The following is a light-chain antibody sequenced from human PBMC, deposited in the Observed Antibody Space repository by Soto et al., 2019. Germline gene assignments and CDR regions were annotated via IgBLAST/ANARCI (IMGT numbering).Light chain of an antibody. CDR2: DAS. CDR1: KRISSS. CDR3: QQRSSWIT. J-gene: IGKJ5*01. V-gene: IGKV3-11*01. Sequence: IVLTQSPTTLFLCPGETPVLPCRASKRISSSLSWYQQRPGQAPRLLIYDASNRAPGIPARFSGSGSGTVFTLTISSLEPEDFALYYCQQRSSWITFGQGTRLEIE.